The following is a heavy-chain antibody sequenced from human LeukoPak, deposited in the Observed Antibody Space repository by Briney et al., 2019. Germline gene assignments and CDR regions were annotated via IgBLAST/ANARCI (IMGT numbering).Heavy chain of an antibody. Sequence: PGGSLRLSCAASGFTFSSYDMSWVRQAPGKGLEWVSAISGSGGSTYYADSVKGRFTISRDNSKNTLYLQMNSLRAEDTAVYYCAKDLDYGDYGDYWGQGTLVTVSS. J-gene: IGHJ4*02. D-gene: IGHD4-17*01. V-gene: IGHV3-23*01. CDR1: GFTFSSYD. CDR3: AKDLDYGDYGDY. CDR2: ISGSGGST.